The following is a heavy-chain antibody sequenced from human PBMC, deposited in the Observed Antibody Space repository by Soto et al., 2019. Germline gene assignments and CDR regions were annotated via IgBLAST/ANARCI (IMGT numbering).Heavy chain of an antibody. J-gene: IGHJ6*03. CDR3: AKDSVGDYYYYMDV. CDR2: ISWNSGSI. CDR1: GFTFDDYA. Sequence: EVQLVESGGGLVQPGRSLRLSCAASGFTFDDYAMHWVRQAPGKGLEWVSGISWNSGSIGYADSVKGRFTISRDNAKNSLYLQMKSLRAEDTALYYCAKDSVGDYYYYMDVWGKGTTVTVSS. V-gene: IGHV3-9*01. D-gene: IGHD2-15*01.